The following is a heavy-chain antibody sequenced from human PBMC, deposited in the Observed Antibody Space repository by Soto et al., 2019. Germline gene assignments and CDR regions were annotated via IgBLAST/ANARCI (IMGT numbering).Heavy chain of an antibody. CDR1: GVSIHNSHSF. J-gene: IGHJ5*02. D-gene: IGHD2-21*01. Sequence: QVHLQESGPGLVKPSETLSLTCTVSGVSIHNSHSFWAWIRQPPGKGLQFIASVYHNGGAHYNSSLKRRVTISVDTANNQVSLRMRSLTAADTAFYYCRRVVEGATRHTVPESWGQGILVTVSS. V-gene: IGHV4-39*01. CDR3: RRVVEGATRHTVPES. CDR2: VYHNGGA.